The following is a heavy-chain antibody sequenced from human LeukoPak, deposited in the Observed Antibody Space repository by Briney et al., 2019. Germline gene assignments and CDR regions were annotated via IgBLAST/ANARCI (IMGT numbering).Heavy chain of an antibody. CDR2: IKQDGSEK. V-gene: IGHV3-7*01. D-gene: IGHD3-10*01. CDR3: AKWRRGHYYGSGTELDY. Sequence: PGGSLRLSCAASGFTFSNYWMSWVRQAPGKGLEWVGNIKQDGSEKYYVDSVKGRFTISRDNARNSLYLQMNSLRAEDTAVYYCAKWRRGHYYGSGTELDYWGQGTLVTVSS. CDR1: GFTFSNYW. J-gene: IGHJ4*02.